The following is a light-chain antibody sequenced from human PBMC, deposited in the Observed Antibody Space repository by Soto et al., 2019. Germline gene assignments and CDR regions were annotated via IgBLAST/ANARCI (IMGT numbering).Light chain of an antibody. CDR3: SSYAGSNNLV. V-gene: IGLV2-8*01. CDR1: SSDVGAYY. Sequence: QSALTQPPSASGSPGQSATISCTGTSSDVGAYYVSWYQQHPGKAPKVMIYEVTKRPSGVPDRFSGSKSGNTASLTVSGLQAEDEADYYCSSYAGSNNLVFGGGTKLTVL. CDR2: EVT. J-gene: IGLJ2*01.